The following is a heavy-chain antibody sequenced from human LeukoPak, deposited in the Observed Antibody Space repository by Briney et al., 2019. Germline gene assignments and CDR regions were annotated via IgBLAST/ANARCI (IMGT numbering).Heavy chain of an antibody. J-gene: IGHJ4*02. CDR3: ARHLKSRLRWELLAFGY. D-gene: IGHD1-26*01. V-gene: IGHV3-48*01. CDR2: ISSSSSTI. Sequence: GRSLRLSCAASGFTFSSYSMNWVRQAPGKGLEWVSYISSSSSTIYYAGSVKGRFTISRDNAKNSLYLQMNSLRAEDTAVYYCARHLKSRLRWELLAFGYWGQGTLVTVSS. CDR1: GFTFSSYS.